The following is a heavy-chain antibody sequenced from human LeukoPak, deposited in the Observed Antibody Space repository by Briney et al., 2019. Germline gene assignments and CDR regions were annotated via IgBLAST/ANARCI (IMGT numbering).Heavy chain of an antibody. CDR3: ARGETTEQPFDY. Sequence: SQTLSLTCAVSGGSISSGGYSWSWIRQPPGKGLEWIGYIYYSGSTYYNPSLKSRVTISVDTSKNQFSLKLSSVTAADTAVYYCARGETTEQPFDYWGQGTLVTVSS. CDR2: IYYSGST. J-gene: IGHJ4*02. V-gene: IGHV4-30-4*07. D-gene: IGHD1/OR15-1a*01. CDR1: GGSISSGGYS.